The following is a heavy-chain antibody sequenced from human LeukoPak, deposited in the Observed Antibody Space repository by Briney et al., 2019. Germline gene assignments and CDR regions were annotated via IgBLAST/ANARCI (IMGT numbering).Heavy chain of an antibody. CDR1: GGTFSSYA. V-gene: IGHV1-69*10. Sequence: SVKVSCKASGGTFSSYAISWVRQAPGQGLEWMGGIIPIFGIANYAQKFQGRVTITADKSTSTAYMELSSLRSEDTAVYYCASSSQVGATTAFDYWGQGTLVTVSS. J-gene: IGHJ4*02. D-gene: IGHD1-26*01. CDR3: ASSSQVGATTAFDY. CDR2: IIPIFGIA.